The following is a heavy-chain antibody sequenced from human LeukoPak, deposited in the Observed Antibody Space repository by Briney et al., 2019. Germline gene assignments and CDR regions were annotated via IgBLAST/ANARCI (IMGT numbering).Heavy chain of an antibody. Sequence: PGGSLRLSCAASGFTFSSYEMNWVRQAPGQGLEWVAYISSSGNTVHYAGSVKGRFTISRDNAKNSLYLQMNRLRAEDTAVYYCARGGDSGYRSIGLKWGQGTLVTVSS. J-gene: IGHJ4*02. V-gene: IGHV3-48*03. CDR3: ARGGDSGYRSIGLK. D-gene: IGHD5-12*01. CDR1: GFTFSSYE. CDR2: ISSSGNTV.